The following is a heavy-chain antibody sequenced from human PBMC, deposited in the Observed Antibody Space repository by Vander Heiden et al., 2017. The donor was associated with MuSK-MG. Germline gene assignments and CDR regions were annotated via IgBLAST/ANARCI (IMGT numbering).Heavy chain of an antibody. CDR2: IYRGGDT. CDR3: TRGCSGGTCYYYYYGMDV. J-gene: IGHJ6*02. Sequence: EVQLVESGGDLVQPGGSLRLSCAASGFTVSSNYMSWVRQAPGKGLEWVSVIYRGGDTYYADSVKGRFTISRDNSKNTLYLQMNSLRADDTAVYYGTRGCSGGTCYYYYYGMDVWGQGTTVTGSS. CDR1: GFTVSSNY. D-gene: IGHD2-15*01. V-gene: IGHV3-66*01.